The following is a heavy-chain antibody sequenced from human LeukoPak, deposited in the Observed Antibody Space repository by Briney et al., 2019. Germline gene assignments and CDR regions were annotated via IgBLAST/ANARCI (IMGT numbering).Heavy chain of an antibody. V-gene: IGHV1-18*04. CDR1: GYTFSNYG. CDR3: ARHSGSGWQALGY. Sequence: GASVKVSCKASGYTFSNYGISWVRQAPGLGLEWMGWTSYNGNTNYAQKFQDRVTMTTDPSTTTAYMELRSLESDDTAVYYCARHSGSGWQALGYWGQGTLVTVSS. D-gene: IGHD6-19*01. J-gene: IGHJ4*02. CDR2: TSYNGNT.